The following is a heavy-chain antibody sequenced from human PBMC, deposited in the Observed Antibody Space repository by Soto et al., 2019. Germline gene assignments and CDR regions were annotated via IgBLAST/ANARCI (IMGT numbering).Heavy chain of an antibody. V-gene: IGHV5-51*01. CDR1: GYSFTSYW. D-gene: IGHD3-10*01. CDR2: IYPGDSDT. Sequence: GESLKISCKGSGYSFTSYWIGWVRQMPGKGLEWMGIIYPGDSDTRYSPSFQGQVTISADKSISTAYLRWSSLKASDTAMYYCARQSYYGSGSYYNEAGVWFDPWGQGTLVTVSS. CDR3: ARQSYYGSGSYYNEAGVWFDP. J-gene: IGHJ5*02.